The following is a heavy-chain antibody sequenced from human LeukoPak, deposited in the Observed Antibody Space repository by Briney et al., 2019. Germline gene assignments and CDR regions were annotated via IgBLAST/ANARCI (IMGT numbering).Heavy chain of an antibody. CDR2: ISTSSSYI. Sequence: PGGSLRLSCAASGFTFSSYSMNWVRQAPGKGLEWVSSISTSSSYIYYADSVKGRFTISRDNARNSLYLQMNTLRAEDTALYYCARWRHGDSDFDYWGQGTLVTVSS. J-gene: IGHJ4*02. V-gene: IGHV3-21*04. CDR1: GFTFSSYS. CDR3: ARWRHGDSDFDY. D-gene: IGHD4-17*01.